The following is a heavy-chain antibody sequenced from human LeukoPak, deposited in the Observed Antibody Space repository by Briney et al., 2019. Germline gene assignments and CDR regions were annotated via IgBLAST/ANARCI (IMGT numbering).Heavy chain of an antibody. CDR1: GGSISSYY. Sequence: SETLSLTCIVSGGSISSYYWSWIRQPPGKGLEWIGHIYYSGSTNHNPSLKSRVTISVDTSKNQFSLRLSSVTAADTAVYYCAASYYYYGMDVWGQGTTVTVSS. CDR2: IYYSGST. V-gene: IGHV4-59*08. J-gene: IGHJ6*02. CDR3: AASYYYYGMDV.